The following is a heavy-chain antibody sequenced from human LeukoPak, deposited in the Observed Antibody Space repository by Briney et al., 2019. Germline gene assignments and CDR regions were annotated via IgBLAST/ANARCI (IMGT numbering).Heavy chain of an antibody. Sequence: PGGSLRLSCAASGFTFSLFAMHWVRQAPGKGLEWVSAISGSGGATYHADADSVKGRFTISRVNSKNALYLEINNLRAEDTAVYYCAKDGYNYDSSGHFDYWGQGTLVTVSS. CDR1: GFTFSLFA. CDR3: AKDGYNYDSSGHFDY. J-gene: IGHJ4*02. D-gene: IGHD3-22*01. V-gene: IGHV3-23*01. CDR2: ISGSGGAT.